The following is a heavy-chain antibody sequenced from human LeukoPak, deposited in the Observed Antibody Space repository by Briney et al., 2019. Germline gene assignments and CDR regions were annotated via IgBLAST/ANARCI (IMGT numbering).Heavy chain of an antibody. D-gene: IGHD3-22*01. J-gene: IGHJ4*02. Sequence: SETLSLTCTVSGGSISSYYWTWIRQPPGKGLEWIGYIYYSGSTNYNPSLKSRVTISVDTSKNQFSLKLSSVTAADTAVYYCARGLGLYYDSSGYFGYWGQGTLVTVSS. CDR1: GGSISSYY. CDR3: ARGLGLYYDSSGYFGY. V-gene: IGHV4-59*01. CDR2: IYYSGST.